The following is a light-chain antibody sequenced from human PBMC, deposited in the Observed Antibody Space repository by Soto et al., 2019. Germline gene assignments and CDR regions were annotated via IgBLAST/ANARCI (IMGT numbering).Light chain of an antibody. V-gene: IGLV1-51*01. CDR1: TSNIEKYY. J-gene: IGLJ1*01. CDR3: GTWDSRLRAYV. Sequence: QSVLTQPPSVSAAPGQKVTISCSGSTSNIEKYYVSWFQQLPGTAPTLLIYDTDRRPSGIPDRFSGAKSGTSATLGITGLQTGDEADYYCGTWDSRLRAYVLGTGTKVTVL. CDR2: DTD.